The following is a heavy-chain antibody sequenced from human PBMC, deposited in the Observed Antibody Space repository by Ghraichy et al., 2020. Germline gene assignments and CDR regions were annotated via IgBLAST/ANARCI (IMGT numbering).Heavy chain of an antibody. J-gene: IGHJ4*02. Sequence: SVKVSCKASGGTFSSYAISWVRQAPGQGLEWMGGIIPIFGTANYAQKFQGRVTITADKSTSTAYMELSSLRSEDTAVYYCARVTYGYCSSTSCYTGVDYWGQGTLVTVSS. V-gene: IGHV1-69*06. CDR3: ARVTYGYCSSTSCYTGVDY. CDR2: IIPIFGTA. CDR1: GGTFSSYA. D-gene: IGHD2-2*02.